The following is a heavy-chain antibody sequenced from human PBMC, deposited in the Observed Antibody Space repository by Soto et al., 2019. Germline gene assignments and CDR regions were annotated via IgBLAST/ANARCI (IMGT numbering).Heavy chain of an antibody. V-gene: IGHV3-30-3*01. CDR1: GFTFSSYA. J-gene: IGHJ4*02. Sequence: GGSLRLSCAASGFTFSSYAMHWVRQAPGKGLEWVAVISYDGSNKYYADSVKGRFTISRDNSKNTLYLQMNSLRAEDTAVYYCARDRVTYYYDSSGPYYFGYWGQGTLVTVSS. D-gene: IGHD3-22*01. CDR3: ARDRVTYYYDSSGPYYFGY. CDR2: ISYDGSNK.